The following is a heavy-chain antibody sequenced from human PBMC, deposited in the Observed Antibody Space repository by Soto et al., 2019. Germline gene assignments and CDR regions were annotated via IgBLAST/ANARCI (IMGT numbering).Heavy chain of an antibody. J-gene: IGHJ3*02. V-gene: IGHV4-34*01. CDR2: INHSGST. Sequence: QVQLQQWGAGLLKPSETLSLTCAVYGGSFSGYYWSWIRQPPGKGLEWIGEINHSGSTNYNPSLKSRVTLSVDTSKNQFSLKLSSVTAADTAVYYCARRVRSVRGVIKGGAFDIWGQGTMVTVSS. CDR1: GGSFSGYY. CDR3: ARRVRSVRGVIKGGAFDI. D-gene: IGHD3-10*01.